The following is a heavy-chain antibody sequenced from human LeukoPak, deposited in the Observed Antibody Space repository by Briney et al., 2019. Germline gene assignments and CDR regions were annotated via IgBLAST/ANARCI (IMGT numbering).Heavy chain of an antibody. D-gene: IGHD5-24*01. Sequence: SETLSLTCTVSGGSISSGSYYWRWIRQPAGKGLEWIGRIYTSGSTNYNPSLKSRVTISVDTSKNQFSLKLSSVTAADTAVYDCARAGGLQPDYWGQGTLVTVSS. CDR2: IYTSGST. CDR3: ARAGGLQPDY. J-gene: IGHJ4*02. CDR1: GGSISSGSYY. V-gene: IGHV4-61*02.